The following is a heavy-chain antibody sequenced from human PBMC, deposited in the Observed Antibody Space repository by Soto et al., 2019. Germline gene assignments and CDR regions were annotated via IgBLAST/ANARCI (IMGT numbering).Heavy chain of an antibody. J-gene: IGHJ4*02. D-gene: IGHD3-3*01. CDR2: RSYDGSNK. Sequence: QVQLVESGGGVVQPGRSLRLSCAASGFTFSSYGMHWVRQAPGKGLEWVAVRSYDGSNKYYADSVKGRFTISRDNSKNTLYLQMNSLRAEDTAVYYCPKFASPTIFWGQGPLVTVSS. CDR3: PKFASPTIF. V-gene: IGHV3-30*18. CDR1: GFTFSSYG.